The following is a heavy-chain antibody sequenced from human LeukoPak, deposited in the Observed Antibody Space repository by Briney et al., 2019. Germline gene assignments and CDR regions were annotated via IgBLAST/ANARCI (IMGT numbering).Heavy chain of an antibody. J-gene: IGHJ6*02. V-gene: IGHV3-9*01. CDR1: GFTFYDYA. CDR2: ISWNSGSI. D-gene: IGHD4-17*01. CDR3: AKDISYGDNYYYYGMDV. Sequence: PGRSLRLSCAASGFTFYDYAMHWVRQAPGKGLEWVSGISWNSGSIGYADSVKGRFTISRDNAKNSLYLQMNSLRAEDTALYYCAKDISYGDNYYYYGMDVWGQGTTVTVSS.